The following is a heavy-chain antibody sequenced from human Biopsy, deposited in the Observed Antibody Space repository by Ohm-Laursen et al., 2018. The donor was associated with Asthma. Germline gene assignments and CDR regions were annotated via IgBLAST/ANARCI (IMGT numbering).Heavy chain of an antibody. J-gene: IGHJ6*02. D-gene: IGHD3-9*01. CDR1: GYTFTTYG. CDR2: ISTYSGNT. V-gene: IGHV1-18*01. CDR3: ARDQGSALSGAGMDV. Sequence: GSSVKVSCKSSGYTFTTYGISWLRQAPGQGLEWMGWISTYSGNTKYGRKVQGRVTMTTDTATSTAYIYLRSLRSDDAAVYYCARDQGSALSGAGMDVWGQGTTVTVSS.